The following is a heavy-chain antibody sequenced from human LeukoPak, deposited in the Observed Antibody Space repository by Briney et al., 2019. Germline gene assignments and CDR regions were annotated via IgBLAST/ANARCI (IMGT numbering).Heavy chain of an antibody. J-gene: IGHJ4*02. CDR1: GFTFTSSA. CDR2: IVVGSGNT. D-gene: IGHD3-16*01. Sequence: SVKVSCKASGFTFTSSAMQWVRQARGQRLEWIGGIVVGSGNTNYAQKFQERVTITRDMSTSTAYMELSSLRSEDTAVYYCAAETSYVWGSSDFDYWGQGTLVTVSS. CDR3: AAETSYVWGSSDFDY. V-gene: IGHV1-58*02.